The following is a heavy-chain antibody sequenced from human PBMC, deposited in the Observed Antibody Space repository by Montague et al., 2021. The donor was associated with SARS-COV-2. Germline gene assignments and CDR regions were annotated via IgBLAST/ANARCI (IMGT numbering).Heavy chain of an antibody. Sequence: SLRLSCAASGFTLSSYEMNWVRQAPGKGLEWVSYINSSGSTIYYADSVKGRFTISRDNAKNSLYLQMNSLRAEDTAIYYCVRGVITMVRGVRGPFDYWGQGTLVPVSS. CDR2: INSSGSTI. D-gene: IGHD3-10*01. V-gene: IGHV3-48*03. J-gene: IGHJ4*02. CDR3: VRGVITMVRGVRGPFDY. CDR1: GFTLSSYE.